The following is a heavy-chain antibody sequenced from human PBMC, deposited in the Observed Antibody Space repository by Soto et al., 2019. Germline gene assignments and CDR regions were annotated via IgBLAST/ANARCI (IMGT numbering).Heavy chain of an antibody. V-gene: IGHV3-48*03. CDR2: ISSSGSAI. J-gene: IGHJ6*02. D-gene: IGHD3-3*01. CDR1: GFTFSSYE. Sequence: PXASLRLSCAASGFTFSSYEMNWVRQAPGKGLEWVSYISSSGSAIYYADSVKGRFTISRDNAKNSLYLQMNSLRAEDTAVYYCARDPPPKRITIFGVVLYGMDVWGQGTTVTVSS. CDR3: ARDPPPKRITIFGVVLYGMDV.